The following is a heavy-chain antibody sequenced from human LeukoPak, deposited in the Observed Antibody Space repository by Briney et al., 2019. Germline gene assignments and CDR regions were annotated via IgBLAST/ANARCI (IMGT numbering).Heavy chain of an antibody. V-gene: IGHV3-30*18. Sequence: GRSLRLSCAASGFTFSSYGMHWVRQAPGKGLEWVAVISYDGSNKYYADSVKGRFTISRDNSKNTLYLQMNSLRAEDTAVYYCAKGPTAAGISYFDYWGQGTLVTVSS. J-gene: IGHJ4*02. CDR1: GFTFSSYG. CDR2: ISYDGSNK. CDR3: AKGPTAAGISYFDY. D-gene: IGHD6-19*01.